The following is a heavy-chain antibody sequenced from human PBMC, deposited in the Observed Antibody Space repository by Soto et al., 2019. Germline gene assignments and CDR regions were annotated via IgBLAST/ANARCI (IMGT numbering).Heavy chain of an antibody. V-gene: IGHV1-18*01. Sequence: ASVKVSCKASGYTFTSYGISWVRQAPGQGLEWMGWISAYNGNTNYAQKLQGRVTTTTDTSTSTAYMELRSLRSDDTAVYYCARDGYYDSSGYRPFDYWGQGTLVTVSS. CDR2: ISAYNGNT. D-gene: IGHD3-22*01. CDR3: ARDGYYDSSGYRPFDY. J-gene: IGHJ4*02. CDR1: GYTFTSYG.